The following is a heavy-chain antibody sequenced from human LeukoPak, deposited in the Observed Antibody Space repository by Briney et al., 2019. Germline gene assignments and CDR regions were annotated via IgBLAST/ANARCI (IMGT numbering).Heavy chain of an antibody. J-gene: IGHJ4*02. CDR3: ARLALDYYDSSGHKYYFDY. CDR2: IYYSGST. CDR1: GGSISSYY. Sequence: SETLSLTCTVSGGSISSYYWSRIRQPPGKGLEWIGYIYYSGSTNYNPSLKSPVTISVDTSKNQFSLKLSSVTAADTAVYYCARLALDYYDSSGHKYYFDYWGQGTLVTVSS. D-gene: IGHD3-22*01. V-gene: IGHV4-59*08.